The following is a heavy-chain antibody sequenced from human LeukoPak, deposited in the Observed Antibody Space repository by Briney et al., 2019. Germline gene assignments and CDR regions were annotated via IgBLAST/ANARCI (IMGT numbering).Heavy chain of an antibody. Sequence: PSETLSLTCSVSAGSISIRYWHWIQQSPAKGLERNRFVFYGGMTNYNPSLKSRVTISLDTSKNQFSLKLTSVTAADTAVYYCASGTVFGVITPQYFHYWGQGTRVTVSS. D-gene: IGHD3-3*01. CDR1: AGSISIRY. CDR2: VFYGGMT. J-gene: IGHJ4*02. CDR3: ASGTVFGVITPQYFHY. V-gene: IGHV4-59*11.